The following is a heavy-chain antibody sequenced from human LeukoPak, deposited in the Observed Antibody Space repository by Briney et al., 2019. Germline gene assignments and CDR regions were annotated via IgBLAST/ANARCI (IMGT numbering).Heavy chain of an antibody. CDR2: ISTNTGNP. Sequence: ASMKVSCKASGYTFISYAMNWVRQAPGQGLEWMGWISTNTGNPTYAQGFTGRFVFSLDTSVSTAYLQISSLKAEDTAVYYCARETSPLAFDIWGQGTMVTVSS. J-gene: IGHJ3*02. V-gene: IGHV7-4-1*02. CDR1: GYTFISYA. CDR3: ARETSPLAFDI.